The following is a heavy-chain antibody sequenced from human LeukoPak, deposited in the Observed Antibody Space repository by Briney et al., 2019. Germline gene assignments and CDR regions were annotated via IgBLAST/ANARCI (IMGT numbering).Heavy chain of an antibody. D-gene: IGHD4-17*01. V-gene: IGHV4-4*02. CDR1: GGSISSSNW. J-gene: IGHJ3*02. CDR3: ARRNDYGDYVAFDI. CDR2: IYHSGST. Sequence: PSETLSLTCAVSGGSISSSNWRSWVRQPPGKGLEWIGEIYHSGSTNYNPSLKSRVTISVDKSKNQFSLKLSSVTAADTAVYYCARRNDYGDYVAFDIWGQGTMVTVSS.